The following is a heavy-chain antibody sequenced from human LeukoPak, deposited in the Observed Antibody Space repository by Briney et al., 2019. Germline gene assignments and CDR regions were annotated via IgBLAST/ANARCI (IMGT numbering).Heavy chain of an antibody. J-gene: IGHJ3*02. CDR3: ASRSSGYYTDGAFDI. CDR1: GGTFSSYA. D-gene: IGHD3-22*01. V-gene: IGHV1-69*13. CDR2: IIPIFGTA. Sequence: SVKVSCKASGGTFSSYAISWVRQAPGHGLEWMGGIIPIFGTANYAQKFQGRVTITADESTSTAYMELSSLRSEDTAVYYCASRSSGYYTDGAFDIWGQGTMVTVSS.